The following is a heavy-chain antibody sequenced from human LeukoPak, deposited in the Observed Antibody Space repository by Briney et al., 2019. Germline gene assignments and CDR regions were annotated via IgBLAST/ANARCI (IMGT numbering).Heavy chain of an antibody. CDR1: GFTFSNYN. J-gene: IGHJ4*02. CDR2: ISSSSSYI. V-gene: IGHV3-21*01. CDR3: ARDPPSRGTRYFDY. Sequence: GGSLRLSCAASGFTFSNYNMNWVRQAPGKGLEWVSSISSSSSYIYYADSVKGRFTISRDNAKNSLCLEMNNLRAEDTAVYYCARDPPSRGTRYFDYWGQGTLVTVSS. D-gene: IGHD3-16*01.